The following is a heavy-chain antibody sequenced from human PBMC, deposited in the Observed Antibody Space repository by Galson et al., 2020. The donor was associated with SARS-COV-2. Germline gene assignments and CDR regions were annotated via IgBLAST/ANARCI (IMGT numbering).Heavy chain of an antibody. V-gene: IGHV1-18*01. Sequence: ASVKVSCKASGYTFTSYGISWVRQAPAQGLEWMGWHSAYNGNTNYAQKLQRRLTMTTDTSTSTAYMELRSLRADDTAVYYCARDSSIVVVVAAESDAFDIWGQGTMVTVSS. CDR2: HSAYNGNT. D-gene: IGHD2-15*01. CDR3: ARDSSIVVVVAAESDAFDI. J-gene: IGHJ3*02. CDR1: GYTFTSYG.